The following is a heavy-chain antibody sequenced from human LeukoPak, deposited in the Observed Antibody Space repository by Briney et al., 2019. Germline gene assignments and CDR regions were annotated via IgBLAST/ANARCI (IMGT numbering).Heavy chain of an antibody. CDR3: AREGGYGRFDP. CDR1: GGSISSSSYY. Sequence: SETLSLTCTVSGGSISSSSYYWGWIRQPPGKGLEWIGSIYYSGSTYYNPSLKSRVTISVDTSKNQFSLKLSSVTAADTAVYYCAREGGYGRFDPWGQGTLVTVSS. V-gene: IGHV4-39*07. D-gene: IGHD5-12*01. J-gene: IGHJ5*02. CDR2: IYYSGST.